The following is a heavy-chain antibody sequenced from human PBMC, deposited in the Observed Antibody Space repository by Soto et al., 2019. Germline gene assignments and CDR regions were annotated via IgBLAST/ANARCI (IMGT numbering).Heavy chain of an antibody. CDR3: ARPPTRIAVAGTDYFQH. Sequence: QVQLVESGGGVVQPGRSLRLSCAASGFTFSSYGMHWVRQAPGKGLEWVAVIWYDGSNKYYADSVKGRFTISRDNSKNTLYLQMNSLRAEDTAVYYCARPPTRIAVAGTDYFQHWGQGTLVTVSS. CDR2: IWYDGSNK. CDR1: GFTFSSYG. D-gene: IGHD6-19*01. J-gene: IGHJ1*01. V-gene: IGHV3-33*01.